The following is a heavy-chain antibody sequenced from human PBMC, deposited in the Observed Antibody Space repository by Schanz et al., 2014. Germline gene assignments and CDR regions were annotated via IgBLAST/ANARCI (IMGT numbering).Heavy chain of an antibody. CDR3: ARGSLAGYVALLMAANDY. J-gene: IGHJ4*02. V-gene: IGHV1-46*01. D-gene: IGHD2-15*01. Sequence: QVQLVQSGAEVKKPGASVRVSCKASGYSFTTYGLNWVRQAPGQGLEWMGKINPSSGTTRIAQNFQGRLTVTRDTSTSTVNMELSSLRSEDTAVYYCARGSLAGYVALLMAANDYWGQGTLLTVSS. CDR1: GYSFTTYG. CDR2: INPSSGTT.